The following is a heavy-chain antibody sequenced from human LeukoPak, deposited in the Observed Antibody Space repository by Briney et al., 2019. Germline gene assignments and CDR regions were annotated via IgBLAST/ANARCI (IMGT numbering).Heavy chain of an antibody. CDR3: AKAPSPGYCSSTSCYYDF. J-gene: IGHJ4*02. D-gene: IGHD2-2*01. CDR1: GFTVSSNY. V-gene: IGHV3-53*05. CDR2: IYSGGST. Sequence: PGGSLRLSCAASGFTVSSNYMSWVRQAPGKGLEWVSVIYSGGSTYYADSVKGRFTISRDNSKNTLYLQMNSLRGDDTAVYHCAKAPSPGYCSSTSCYYDFWGQGTLVTVSS.